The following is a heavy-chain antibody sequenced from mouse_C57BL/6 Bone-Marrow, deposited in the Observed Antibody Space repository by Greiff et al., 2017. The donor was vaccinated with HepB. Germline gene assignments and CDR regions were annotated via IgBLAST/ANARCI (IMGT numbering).Heavy chain of an antibody. Sequence: LQQPGAELVKPGASVKMSCKASGYTFTSYWITWVKQRPGQGLEWIGDIYPGSGSTNYNEKFKSKATLTVNTSSSTAYMQLSSLTSEDSAVYYGARRYYGRAPHFDYWGQGTTRTVSS. J-gene: IGHJ2*01. V-gene: IGHV1-55*01. CDR3: ARRYYGRAPHFDY. D-gene: IGHD1-1*01. CDR2: IYPGSGST. CDR1: GYTFTSYW.